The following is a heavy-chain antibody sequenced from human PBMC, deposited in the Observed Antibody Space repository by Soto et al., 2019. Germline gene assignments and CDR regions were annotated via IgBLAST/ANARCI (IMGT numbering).Heavy chain of an antibody. V-gene: IGHV1-69*02. D-gene: IGHD1-26*01. CDR2: IIPILGIA. CDR1: GGTFSSYT. Sequence: QVQLVQSGAEVKKPGSSVKVSCKASGGTFSSYTISWVRQAPGQGLEWMGRIIPILGIANYAQKFQGRVTIPADKSTSTAYMERSSLRSEDTAVYYCSRLRDSDGMDVWGQGTTVTVSS. CDR3: SRLRDSDGMDV. J-gene: IGHJ6*02.